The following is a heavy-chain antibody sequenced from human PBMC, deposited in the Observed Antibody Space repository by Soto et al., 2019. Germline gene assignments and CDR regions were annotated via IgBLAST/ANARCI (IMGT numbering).Heavy chain of an antibody. V-gene: IGHV5-51*01. J-gene: IGHJ4*02. CDR2: IYPGDSDT. CDR1: GYSFTSYW. Sequence: GESLKISCKGSGYSFTSYWIGWVRQMPGKGLEWMGIIYPGDSDTRYSPSFQGQVTISADKSISTAYLQWSSLKASDTAMYYCARTAREYDILTGYYSHFDVWGQGTRVTVSS. CDR3: ARTAREYDILTGYYSHFDV. D-gene: IGHD3-9*01.